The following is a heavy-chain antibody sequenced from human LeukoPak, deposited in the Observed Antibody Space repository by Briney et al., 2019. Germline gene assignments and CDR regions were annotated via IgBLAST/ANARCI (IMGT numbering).Heavy chain of an antibody. D-gene: IGHD3-3*01. V-gene: IGHV4-34*01. CDR1: GGSLSGYY. Sequence: NSSETLSLTCAVYGGSLSGYYWSWIRQLPGKGLEWIGEINHSGSTNYNPSLKSRVTISVDTSKNQFSLKLSSVTAADTAVYYCARGPSRFWSGYYNRGGFDYWGQGTLVTVSS. J-gene: IGHJ4*02. CDR3: ARGPSRFWSGYYNRGGFDY. CDR2: INHSGST.